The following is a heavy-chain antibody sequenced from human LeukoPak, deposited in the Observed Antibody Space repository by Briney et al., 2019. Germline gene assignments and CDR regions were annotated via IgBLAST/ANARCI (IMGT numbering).Heavy chain of an antibody. CDR1: GFTFSSYG. CDR2: IWYDGSNK. Sequence: GGSLRLSCAASGFTFSSYGMLWVRQAPGKGLERVAVIWYDGSNKYYADSVKGRFTISRDNSKNTLYLQMNSLRAEDTAVYYCARRSPYFDYWGQGTLVTVSS. V-gene: IGHV3-33*01. CDR3: ARRSPYFDY. D-gene: IGHD2-15*01. J-gene: IGHJ4*02.